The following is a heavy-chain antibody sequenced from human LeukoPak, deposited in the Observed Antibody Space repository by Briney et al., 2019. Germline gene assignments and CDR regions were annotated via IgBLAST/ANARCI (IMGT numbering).Heavy chain of an antibody. CDR2: ISGSGGST. J-gene: IGHJ4*02. CDR3: GVGDYGGFDY. V-gene: IGHV3-23*01. D-gene: IGHD4-23*01. CDR1: GFTFSSYA. Sequence: GASLRLSFSPSGFTFSSYAMSWVRPAPRKRREWVSAISGSGGSTYYADSVKGRFTISRDSSKNTLYLQMNSLRAEDTAVYYCGVGDYGGFDYWGQGTLVTVSS.